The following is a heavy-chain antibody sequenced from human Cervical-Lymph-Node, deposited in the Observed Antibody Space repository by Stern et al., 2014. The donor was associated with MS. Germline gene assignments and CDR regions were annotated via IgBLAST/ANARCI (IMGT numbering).Heavy chain of an antibody. J-gene: IGHJ5*02. CDR3: ARAPYYYDSSGYSASGWFDP. V-gene: IGHV1-69*09. D-gene: IGHD3-22*01. CDR2: IIPILGIA. CDR1: GGTFSSYT. Sequence: VQLVESGAEVKKPGSSVKVSCKASGGTFSSYTISWVRQAPGQGLEWMGRIIPILGIANYAQKFQGRVTITADKSTSTAYMELSSLRSEDTAVYYCARAPYYYDSSGYSASGWFDPWGQGTLVTVSS.